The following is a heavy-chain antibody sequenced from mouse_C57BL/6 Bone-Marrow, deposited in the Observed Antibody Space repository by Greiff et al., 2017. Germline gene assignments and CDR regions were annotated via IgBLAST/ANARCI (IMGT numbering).Heavy chain of an antibody. Sequence: VQLQQSGTVLARPGASVKMSCKTSGYTFTSYWMHWVKQRPGQGLEWIGAIYPGNSDTSYNQKFKGKAKLTAVTSASTAYMELSSLTNEDSAVYYCTCYDYDVWAWFAYWGQGTLVTVSA. D-gene: IGHD2-4*01. CDR2: IYPGNSDT. V-gene: IGHV1-5*01. CDR3: TCYDYDVWAWFAY. J-gene: IGHJ3*01. CDR1: GYTFTSYW.